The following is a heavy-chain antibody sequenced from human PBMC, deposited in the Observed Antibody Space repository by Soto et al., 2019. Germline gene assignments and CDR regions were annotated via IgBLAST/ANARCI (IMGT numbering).Heavy chain of an antibody. J-gene: IGHJ4*02. CDR1: GGSISSSNYY. CDR3: ARLFGGDIVVVPAAMNRAPLDY. CDR2: IYYSGST. V-gene: IGHV4-39*01. D-gene: IGHD2-2*01. Sequence: SETLSLTCTVSGGSISSSNYYWGWIRQPPGKGLEWIGSIYYSGSTYYNPSLKSRVTISVDTSKNQFSLKLSSVTAADTAVYYCARLFGGDIVVVPAAMNRAPLDYWGQGTLVTVSS.